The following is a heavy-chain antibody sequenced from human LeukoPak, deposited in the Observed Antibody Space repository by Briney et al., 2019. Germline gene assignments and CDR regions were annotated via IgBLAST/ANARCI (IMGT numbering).Heavy chain of an antibody. CDR1: GFTFSDYY. V-gene: IGHV3-11*04. D-gene: IGHD6-6*01. J-gene: IGHJ4*02. Sequence: LGGSLRLSCAASGFTFSDYYMSWIRQAPGKGLEWVSYISSSGSTIYYADSVKGRFTISRDNAKNSLYLQMNSLRAEDTAVYYCEPQYSSIAASDYWGQGTLVTVSS. CDR2: ISSSGSTI. CDR3: EPQYSSIAASDY.